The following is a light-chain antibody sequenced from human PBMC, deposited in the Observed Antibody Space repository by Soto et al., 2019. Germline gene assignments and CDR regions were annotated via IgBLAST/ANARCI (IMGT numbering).Light chain of an antibody. CDR2: EGN. Sequence: QSALTQPASVSGSPGQSITISCTGTSSEVGNYPLVSWYQQHPGKAPKLVIYEGNKWPSGVSNRFSGSKSGYTASLTISGLQADDEADYYCSSYAGTRVLFGGGTQLTVL. J-gene: IGLJ2*01. CDR1: SSEVGNYPL. V-gene: IGLV2-23*01. CDR3: SSYAGTRVL.